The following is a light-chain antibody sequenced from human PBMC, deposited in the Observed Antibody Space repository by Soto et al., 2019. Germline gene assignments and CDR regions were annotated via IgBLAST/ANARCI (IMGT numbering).Light chain of an antibody. CDR1: QSVSSN. CDR3: QQYNNWPPWT. CDR2: GAS. V-gene: IGKV3-15*01. J-gene: IGKJ1*01. Sequence: EIVMTQSPATLSVSPGERVTLSCRASQSVSSNLAWYQQKPGQAPRLLIYGASSRATGIPARFSGSGSETEFTLTISSLQSEDFAVYYCQQYNNWPPWTFGQGTKVEIK.